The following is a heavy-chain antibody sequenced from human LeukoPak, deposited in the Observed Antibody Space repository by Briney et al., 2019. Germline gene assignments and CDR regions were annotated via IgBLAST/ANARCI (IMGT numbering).Heavy chain of an antibody. CDR1: GGSISSDY. CDR3: ARLASGSYGPLTPFDY. J-gene: IGHJ4*02. CDR2: IYYSGST. V-gene: IGHV4-59*01. D-gene: IGHD1-26*01. Sequence: SETLSLTCTVSGGSISSDYWSWIRQPPGKGLEWIGYIYYSGSTNYSPSLRSRVTISGDTSKNQFSLKLSSVTAADTAVYYSARLASGSYGPLTPFDYWGQGTLVTVSS.